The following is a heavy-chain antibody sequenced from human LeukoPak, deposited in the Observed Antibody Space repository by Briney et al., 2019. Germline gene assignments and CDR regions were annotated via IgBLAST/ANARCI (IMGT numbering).Heavy chain of an antibody. V-gene: IGHV3-23*01. J-gene: IGHJ5*02. CDR2: ISGSGGST. CDR1: GFTFSSYS. Sequence: GGSLRLSCAASGFTFSSYSMSWARQAPGKGLEWVSAISGSGGSTYYADSVKGRFTISRDNSKNTLYLQMNSLRAEDTAVYYCAKAPSPPTVMVTQAWGQGTLVTVSS. CDR3: AKAPSPPTVMVTQA. D-gene: IGHD5-18*01.